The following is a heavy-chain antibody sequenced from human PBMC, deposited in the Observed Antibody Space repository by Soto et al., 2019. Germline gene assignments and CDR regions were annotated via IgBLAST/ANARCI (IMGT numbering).Heavy chain of an antibody. CDR2: ISGSGGST. D-gene: IGHD6-19*01. CDR3: AAWYSSGWYGLDY. Sequence: GGSLRLSCAASGFTFSSYAMSWVRQAPGKALEWVSAISGSGGSTYYADSVKGRFTISRDNSKNTLYLQMNSLRAEDTAVYYCAAWYSSGWYGLDYWGQGTLVTVSS. J-gene: IGHJ4*02. V-gene: IGHV3-23*01. CDR1: GFTFSSYA.